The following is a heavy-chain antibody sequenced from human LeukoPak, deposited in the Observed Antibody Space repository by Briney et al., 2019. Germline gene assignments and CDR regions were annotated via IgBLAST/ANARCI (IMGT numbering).Heavy chain of an antibody. CDR2: IKQDGSEK. D-gene: IGHD6-19*01. Sequence: PGGSLRLSCAASGFNFNTYWMSWVRQAPGKGLEWVAHIKQDGSEKFYVDSMKGRFTISRDNSKNSLYLQMNSLRSDDTAIYYCARDGTKTRTTNAPHSSGWYGGPRYYYYYYMDVWGKGTSVTISS. V-gene: IGHV3-7*03. CDR1: GFNFNTYW. CDR3: ARDGTKTRTTNAPHSSGWYGGPRYYYYYYMDV. J-gene: IGHJ6*03.